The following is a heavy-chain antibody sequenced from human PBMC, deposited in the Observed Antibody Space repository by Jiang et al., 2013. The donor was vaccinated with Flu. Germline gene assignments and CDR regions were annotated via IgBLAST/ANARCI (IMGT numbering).Heavy chain of an antibody. D-gene: IGHD4-11*01. J-gene: IGHJ5*02. CDR2: ISDDGTT. CDR1: GGSISGYY. V-gene: IGHV4-59*01. Sequence: GSGLVKPSETLSLTCTVSGGSISGYYWSWIRQPLGKGLEWIGYISDDGTTNHNPSLRSRVTISVDTSKNHFSLNLSSVTAADTAVYFCAATKGITVRWFDPWGQGTLVTVSS. CDR3: AATKGITVRWFDP.